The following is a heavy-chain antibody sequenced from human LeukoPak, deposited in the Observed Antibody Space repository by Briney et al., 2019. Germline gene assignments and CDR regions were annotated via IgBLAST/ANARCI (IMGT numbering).Heavy chain of an antibody. J-gene: IGHJ4*02. D-gene: IGHD3/OR15-3a*01. CDR3: VKLRTGTRSAIDY. Sequence: GGSLRLSCSASGFTFSSYAMHWVRQAPGKGLEYVSAISSNGGSTYYADSVEGRFTISRDNSKNTLYLQTSSLRAEDTAVYYCVKLRTGTRSAIDYWGQGTLVTVSS. V-gene: IGHV3-64D*06. CDR1: GFTFSSYA. CDR2: ISSNGGST.